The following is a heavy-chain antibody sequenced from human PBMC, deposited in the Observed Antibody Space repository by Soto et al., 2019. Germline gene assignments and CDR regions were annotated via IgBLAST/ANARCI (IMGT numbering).Heavy chain of an antibody. J-gene: IGHJ5*02. CDR3: ARGPSATVRGVSTA. CDR2: IDHGGST. CDR1: GGAFSGYS. V-gene: IGHV4-34*01. D-gene: IGHD3-10*01. Sequence: SETLSLTCAVYGGAFSGYSWTWIRQPPGKGPEWIGEIDHGGSTTYKPSLKSRVTISEDTSKNQFSLKLTSVTAADTAVYYCARGPSATVRGVSTAWGQGTLVTVSS.